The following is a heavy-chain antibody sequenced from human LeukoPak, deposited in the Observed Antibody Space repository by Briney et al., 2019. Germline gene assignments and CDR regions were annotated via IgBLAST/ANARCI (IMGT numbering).Heavy chain of an antibody. V-gene: IGHV1-2*06. CDR2: INPNNGTT. J-gene: IGHJ4*02. Sequence: ASVKVSCKASGYTFTGYYMHWVRQAPGQGLEWMGRINPNNGTTNYAQKLQGRVTITGDTSISTAYMELSSLRSDDTAVYYCTRETGSYHGNDYWGQGTLVTVSS. D-gene: IGHD1-26*01. CDR1: GYTFTGYY. CDR3: TRETGSYHGNDY.